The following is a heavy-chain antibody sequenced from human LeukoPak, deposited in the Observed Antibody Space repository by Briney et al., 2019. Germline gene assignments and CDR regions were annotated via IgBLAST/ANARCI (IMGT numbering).Heavy chain of an antibody. D-gene: IGHD3-10*01. J-gene: IGHJ1*01. CDR1: GTSISTYY. CDR3: ASYMRGSGVPIERYLHH. CDR2: IYYSGNT. V-gene: IGHV4-59*08. Sequence: SETLSLTCTVSGTSISTYYWSWIRQPPGKGLEWVAYIYYSGNTNYNPSLKGRVTISVDTSKNQFSLKLSSVTAADTAVYYCASYMRGSGVPIERYLHHWGQGTLVSVSS.